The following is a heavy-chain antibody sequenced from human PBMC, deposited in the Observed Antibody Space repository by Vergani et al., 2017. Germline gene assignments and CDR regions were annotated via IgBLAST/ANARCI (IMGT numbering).Heavy chain of an antibody. Sequence: EVQLVESGGGLVKPGGSLRLSCAASGFTFSSYSMNWVRQAPGKGLEWVSSISSSSSYIYYADSVKGRFTISRDNAKNSLYLQMNSLRAEDTAVYYCARVGVVCSSTSCRYYYYGMDVWGQGTTVTVSS. J-gene: IGHJ6*02. CDR1: GFTFSSYS. V-gene: IGHV3-21*01. CDR2: ISSSSSYI. CDR3: ARVGVVCSSTSCRYYYYGMDV. D-gene: IGHD2-2*01.